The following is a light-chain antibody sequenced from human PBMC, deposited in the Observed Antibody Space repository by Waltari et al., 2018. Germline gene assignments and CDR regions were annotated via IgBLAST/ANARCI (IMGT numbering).Light chain of an antibody. V-gene: IGKV1-9*01. CDR1: QGIGSS. CDR2: VTS. J-gene: IGKJ4*01. CDR3: QQLNNYPQVS. Sequence: DIQLTQSPSFLSASVGDRVTITCRASQGIGSSLAWYQQKPGKAPKLLIYVTSALQSGVPSRFSGSRSGTEFTLTISSLQPEDFATYYCQQLNNYPQVSFGGGTKVEIK.